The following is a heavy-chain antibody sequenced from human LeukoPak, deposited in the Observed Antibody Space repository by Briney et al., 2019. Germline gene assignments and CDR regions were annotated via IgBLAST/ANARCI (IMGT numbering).Heavy chain of an antibody. J-gene: IGHJ5*02. CDR3: ARAATIHNWFDP. V-gene: IGHV1-2*02. CDR1: GFTFTGYY. D-gene: IGHD3-9*01. Sequence: ASVKVSCKTSGFTFTGYYIHWVRQAPGQGFEWMGWIDPNSGGTNYAQKFQGRVTMTRDTSVSTAYMELSRLISDDTAVYFCARAATIHNWFDPWGQGTLVTVSS. CDR2: IDPNSGGT.